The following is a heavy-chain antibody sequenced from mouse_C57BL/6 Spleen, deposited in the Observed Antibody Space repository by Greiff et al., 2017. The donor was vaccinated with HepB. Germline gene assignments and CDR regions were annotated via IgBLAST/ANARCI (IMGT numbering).Heavy chain of an antibody. CDR3: ARAGNFTFAY. V-gene: IGHV5-17*01. CDR1: GFTFSDYG. CDR2: ISSGSSTI. Sequence: VQLKESGGGLVKPGGSLKLSCAASGFTFSDYGMHWVRQAPEKGLEWVAYISSGSSTIYYADTVKGRFTISRDNAKNTLFLQMTSLRSEDTAMYYCARAGNFTFAYWGQGTLVTVSA. D-gene: IGHD2-1*01. J-gene: IGHJ3*01.